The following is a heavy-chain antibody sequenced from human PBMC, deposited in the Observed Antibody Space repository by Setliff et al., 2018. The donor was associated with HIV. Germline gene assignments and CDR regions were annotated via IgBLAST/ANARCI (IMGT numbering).Heavy chain of an antibody. CDR1: GYTFNNYG. Sequence: ASVKVSRKASGYTFNNYGISWVRQAPGQGLEWMGWINTHSGYTNYAQNVQGRVTVTMDTSTSTAYMELRSLKSGDTAVYYCARGKTWLRFLDYWGQGTLVTVSS. J-gene: IGHJ4*02. V-gene: IGHV1-18*01. D-gene: IGHD5-12*01. CDR3: ARGKTWLRFLDY. CDR2: INTHSGYT.